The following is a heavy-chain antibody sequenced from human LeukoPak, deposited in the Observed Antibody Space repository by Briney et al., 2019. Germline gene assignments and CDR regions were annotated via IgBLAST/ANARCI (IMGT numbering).Heavy chain of an antibody. CDR3: ARAEYGDYEDDYYGMDV. V-gene: IGHV3-30-3*01. CDR2: ISYDGSNK. Sequence: GGSLRLSCAASGFTFSSYAMHWVRQAPGKGLEWVAVISYDGSNKYYADSVKGRFTISRDNSKNTLYLQMNSLRAEDTAVYYCARAEYGDYEDDYYGMDVWGQGTTVTVSS. CDR1: GFTFSSYA. J-gene: IGHJ6*02. D-gene: IGHD4-17*01.